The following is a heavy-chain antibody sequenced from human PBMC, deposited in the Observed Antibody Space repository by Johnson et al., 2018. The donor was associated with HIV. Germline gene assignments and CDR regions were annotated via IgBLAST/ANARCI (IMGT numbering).Heavy chain of an antibody. CDR3: AKGYYDILTGYYDAFDI. CDR1: GFTFSSYG. Sequence: QVQLVESGGGLIQPGGSLGVSCVASGFTFSSYGMHWVRQAPGKGLEWVAFIRYDGSNKYYADSVKGRFTISRDNSKNTLYLQMNSLRAEDTAVYYCAKGYYDILTGYYDAFDIWGQGTMVMVSS. CDR2: IRYDGSNK. V-gene: IGHV3-30*02. J-gene: IGHJ3*02. D-gene: IGHD3-9*01.